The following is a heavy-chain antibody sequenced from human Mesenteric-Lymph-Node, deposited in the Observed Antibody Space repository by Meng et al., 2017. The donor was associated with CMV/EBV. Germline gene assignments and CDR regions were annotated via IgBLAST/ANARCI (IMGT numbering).Heavy chain of an antibody. Sequence: QVQLHQWGAGLLKPSETLSVTCAVYGGSFSVYYWNWIRQSPEKGLEWIGEINHSGSTTYNPSFTSRIIISVDTSTNQISLNMSSVTAADTAVYYCARDSSYDILTGYFDYWGQGALVTVSS. CDR1: GGSFSVYY. D-gene: IGHD3-9*01. V-gene: IGHV4-34*01. J-gene: IGHJ4*02. CDR3: ARDSSYDILTGYFDY. CDR2: INHSGST.